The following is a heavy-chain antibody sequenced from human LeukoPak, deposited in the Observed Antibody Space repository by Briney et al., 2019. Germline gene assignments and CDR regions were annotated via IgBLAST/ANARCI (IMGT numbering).Heavy chain of an antibody. V-gene: IGHV5-51*01. D-gene: IGHD4-17*01. CDR1: GYSFTSYW. CDR3: ARHLGTTVTTGYYYYMDV. Sequence: GESLKISCKGSGYSFTSYWIGWVRQMPGKGLEWMGIIYPGDSDTRYSPSFQGQVTISAYKSISTAYLQWSSLKASDTAMYYCARHLGTTVTTGYYYYMDVWGKGTTVTVSS. J-gene: IGHJ6*03. CDR2: IYPGDSDT.